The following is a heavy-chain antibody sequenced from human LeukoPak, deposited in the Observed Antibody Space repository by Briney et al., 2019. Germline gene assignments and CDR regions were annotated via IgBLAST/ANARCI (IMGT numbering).Heavy chain of an antibody. Sequence: SETLSLTCGVSGGSISGTNWWSWVRPPPGQGLEWIGEISLAGQTNYNPSLIRRVTMSLDKSSNQLSLNLTSVTAADTATYYCSRESGAFCPSGYWGQGTLVSVSS. CDR2: ISLAGQT. J-gene: IGHJ4*02. V-gene: IGHV4/OR15-8*02. D-gene: IGHD1-26*01. CDR1: GGSISGTNW. CDR3: SRESGAFCPSGY.